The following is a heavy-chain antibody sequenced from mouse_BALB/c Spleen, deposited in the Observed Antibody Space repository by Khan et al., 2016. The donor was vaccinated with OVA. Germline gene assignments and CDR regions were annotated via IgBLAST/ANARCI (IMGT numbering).Heavy chain of an antibody. J-gene: IGHJ2*01. CDR3: ARSIMAN. V-gene: IGHV3-2*02. Sequence: VKLLESGPGLVKPSQSLSLTCTVTGYSITSDYAWNWIRQFPGNKLEWMGYISYSGSTSYNPSLKSRISITRDTSKNQFFLQLNSVTTEDTATYYCARSIMANWGQGTTLTVSS. CDR1: GYSITSDYA. CDR2: ISYSGST.